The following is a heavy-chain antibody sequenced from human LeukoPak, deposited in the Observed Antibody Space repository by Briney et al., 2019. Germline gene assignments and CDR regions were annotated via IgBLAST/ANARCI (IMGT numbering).Heavy chain of an antibody. D-gene: IGHD3-16*01. CDR3: AREISRFGI. Sequence: GGSLRLSCAASGFTFNNYAMNWVRQAPGKGLELVSVISGSGGSTHYADSVKGRFTISRDNPNNTLYLQMHSLRAEDTAVYYCAREISRFGIWGQGTLVTVSS. CDR2: ISGSGGST. J-gene: IGHJ4*02. CDR1: GFTFNNYA. V-gene: IGHV3-23*01.